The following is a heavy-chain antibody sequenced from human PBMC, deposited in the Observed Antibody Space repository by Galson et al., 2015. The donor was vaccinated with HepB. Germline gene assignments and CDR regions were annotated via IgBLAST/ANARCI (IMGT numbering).Heavy chain of an antibody. J-gene: IGHJ5*02. CDR2: ISYDGSNK. CDR1: GFTFSSYA. Sequence: SLRLSCAASGFTFSSYAMHWVRQAPGKGLEWVAVISYDGSNKYYADSVKGRFTISRDNSKNTLYLQMNSLRAEDTAVYYCARRPIGGQQLVRRWFDPWGQGTLVTVSS. D-gene: IGHD6-13*01. CDR3: ARRPIGGQQLVRRWFDP. V-gene: IGHV3-30*04.